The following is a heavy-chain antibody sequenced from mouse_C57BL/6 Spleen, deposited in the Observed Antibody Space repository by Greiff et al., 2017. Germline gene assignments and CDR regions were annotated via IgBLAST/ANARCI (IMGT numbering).Heavy chain of an antibody. Sequence: EVHLVESGGGLVQPGGSLKLSCAASGFTFSDYYMYWVRQTPEKRLEWVAYISNGGGSTYYPDTVKGRFTISRDNAKNTLYLQMSRLKSEDTAMYYCARALNSYAMDDWGQGTSVTVSS. CDR3: ARALNSYAMDD. CDR2: ISNGGGST. J-gene: IGHJ4*01. D-gene: IGHD1-3*01. CDR1: GFTFSDYY. V-gene: IGHV5-12*01.